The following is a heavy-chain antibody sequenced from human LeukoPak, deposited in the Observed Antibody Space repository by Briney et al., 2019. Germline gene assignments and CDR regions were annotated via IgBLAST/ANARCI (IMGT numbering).Heavy chain of an antibody. CDR3: ARVLPVASRDY. J-gene: IGHJ4*02. CDR2: IKQDGSDK. CDR1: GFTFSTYW. D-gene: IGHD2-2*01. Sequence: GGSLRLSCAASGFTFSTYWMSWVRQAPGKGLEWVANIKQDGSDKFYVDSVKGRFTISRDNAKNSMYLQMNSLRAEDTAVCYCARVLPVASRDYWGQGTLVTVSS. V-gene: IGHV3-7*01.